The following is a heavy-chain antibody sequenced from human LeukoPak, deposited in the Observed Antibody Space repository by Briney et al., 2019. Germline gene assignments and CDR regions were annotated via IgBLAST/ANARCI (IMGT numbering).Heavy chain of an antibody. D-gene: IGHD3-16*01. V-gene: IGHV1-18*01. CDR3: ARDNDSRDPPHFDY. Sequence: ASVKVSCKASGYTFTSYGISWVRQAPGQGLEWMGWISAYNGNTNCAQKLQGRVTMTTDTSTSTAYMELSSLRSEDTAVYYCARDNDSRDPPHFDYWGQGTLVTVSS. J-gene: IGHJ4*02. CDR1: GYTFTSYG. CDR2: ISAYNGNT.